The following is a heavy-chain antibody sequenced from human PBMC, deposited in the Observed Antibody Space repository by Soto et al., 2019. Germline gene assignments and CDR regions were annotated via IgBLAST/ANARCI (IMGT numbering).Heavy chain of an antibody. D-gene: IGHD2-21*02. J-gene: IGHJ4*02. CDR2: IIPILGIA. CDR1: GGTFSSYT. V-gene: IGHV1-69*02. CDR3: ACGGYCGGDCYSDY. Sequence: QVQLVQSGAEVKKPGSSVKVSCKASGGTFSSYTISWVRQAPGQGLEWMGRIIPILGIANYAQKFQGRVTSTADKSTSTAYMELSSLRSEDTAVYYCACGGYCGGDCYSDYWGQGTLVTVSS.